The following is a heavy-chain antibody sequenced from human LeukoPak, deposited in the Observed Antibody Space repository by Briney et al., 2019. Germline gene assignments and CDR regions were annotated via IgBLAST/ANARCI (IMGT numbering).Heavy chain of an antibody. D-gene: IGHD5-18*01. CDR1: GGSISSYY. Sequence: SETLSLTCTVSGGSISSYYWSWIRQPPGKGLEWIGYIYYSGSTNYNPSLKSRVTISVDTSKNQFSLKLSSVTAADTAVYYCASTRGYSYVSDWGQGTLVTVPS. CDR3: ASTRGYSYVSD. V-gene: IGHV4-59*01. J-gene: IGHJ4*02. CDR2: IYYSGST.